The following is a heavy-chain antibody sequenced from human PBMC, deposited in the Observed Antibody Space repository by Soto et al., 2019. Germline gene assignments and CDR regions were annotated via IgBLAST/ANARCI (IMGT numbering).Heavy chain of an antibody. D-gene: IGHD2-15*01. J-gene: IGHJ4*02. CDR1: GGSITSGSSY. V-gene: IGHV4-39*01. Sequence: ASETLSLTCTVSGGSITSGSSYWGWIRQPPGKGLEWIGSIYFSGNTYYSSSLKSRVTISVDTSRNQFSLRLTSVTATDTAVYYCAKHTLYCSGGTCYLDYFDSWGQGTLVTVSS. CDR3: AKHTLYCSGGTCYLDYFDS. CDR2: IYFSGNT.